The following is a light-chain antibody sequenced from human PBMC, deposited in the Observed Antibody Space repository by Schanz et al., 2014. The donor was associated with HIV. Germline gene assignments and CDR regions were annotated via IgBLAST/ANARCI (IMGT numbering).Light chain of an antibody. CDR3: AAWDDSLNGRV. CDR2: SNN. V-gene: IGLV1-44*01. J-gene: IGLJ2*01. CDR1: NSNIGSNT. Sequence: QSVLTQPPSASGTPGQRVTISCSGSNSNIGSNTVNWYQQLPGTAPKLLIYSNNQRPSGVPDRFSGSKSGTSASLAISGLHSEDEADYHCAAWDDSLNGRVFGGGTKLTVL.